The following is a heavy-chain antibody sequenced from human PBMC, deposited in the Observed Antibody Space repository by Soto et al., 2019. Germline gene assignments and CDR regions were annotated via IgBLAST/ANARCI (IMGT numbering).Heavy chain of an antibody. J-gene: IGHJ4*02. CDR3: AKDYCCGDCYSYGYFDY. CDR2: ISGSGGST. V-gene: IGHV3-23*01. Sequence: EVQLLESGGGLVQPGGSLRLSCAASGFTFSSYAMSWVRQAPGKGLEWVSAISGSGGSTYYADSVKGRFTISRDNSKNTLYLQMNSLRAEDTAVYYCAKDYCCGDCYSYGYFDYWGQGTLVTVSS. D-gene: IGHD2-21*01. CDR1: GFTFSSYA.